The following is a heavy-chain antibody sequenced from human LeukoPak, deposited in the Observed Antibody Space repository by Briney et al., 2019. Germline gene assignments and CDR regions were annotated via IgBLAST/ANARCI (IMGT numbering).Heavy chain of an antibody. Sequence: ASVKDSCKASGYTFTGYYMHGVRPAPGQGVEWMGWINPNSGGTNYAQKFQGRVTMTRETSISTAYMELSRLRSDDTAVYYCTRELTGYYYYYMDVWGKGTMVTISS. J-gene: IGHJ6*03. V-gene: IGHV1-2*02. CDR1: GYTFTGYY. CDR3: TRELTGYYYYYMDV. CDR2: INPNSGGT.